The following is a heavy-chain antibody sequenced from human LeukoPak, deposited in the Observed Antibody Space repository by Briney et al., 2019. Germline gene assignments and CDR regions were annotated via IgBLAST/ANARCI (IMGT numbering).Heavy chain of an antibody. Sequence: SETLSLTCTVSGGSISSGGYYWSWIRQHPGKGLEWIGYIYYSGSTYYNPSLKSRVTMSVDTSKNQFSLKLSSVTAADTAVYYCARGHFDGDYEGWDWFDPWGQGTLVTVSS. D-gene: IGHD4-17*01. CDR1: GGSISSGGYY. V-gene: IGHV4-31*03. CDR3: ARGHFDGDYEGWDWFDP. CDR2: IYYSGST. J-gene: IGHJ5*02.